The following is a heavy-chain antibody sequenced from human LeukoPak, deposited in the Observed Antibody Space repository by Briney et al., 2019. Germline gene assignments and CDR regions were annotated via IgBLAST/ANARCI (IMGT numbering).Heavy chain of an antibody. V-gene: IGHV4-59*01. CDR1: GFTFSSYA. CDR3: ARGYCSGGSCYPIDY. Sequence: GSLRLSCAASGFTFSSYAMSWIRQPPGKGLEWIGYIYYSGSTNYNPSLKSRVTISVDTSKNQFSLKLSSVTAADTAVYYCARGYCSGGSCYPIDYWGQGTLVTVSS. J-gene: IGHJ4*02. D-gene: IGHD2-15*01. CDR2: IYYSGST.